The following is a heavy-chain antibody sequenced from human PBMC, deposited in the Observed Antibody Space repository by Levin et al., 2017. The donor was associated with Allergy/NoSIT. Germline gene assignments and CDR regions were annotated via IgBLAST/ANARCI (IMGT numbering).Heavy chain of an antibody. CDR1: GGSISSSSYY. V-gene: IGHV4-39*07. CDR2: IYYSGST. J-gene: IGHJ6*02. CDR3: ARTLGYCSGGSCSGWDYYYYYGMDG. Sequence: SQTLSLTCTVSGGSISSSSYYWGWIRQPPGKGLEWIGSIYYSGSTYYNPSLKSRVTISVDTSKNQFSLKLSSVTAADTAVYYCARTLGYCSGGSCSGWDYYYYYGMDGWGQGTTVTVSS. D-gene: IGHD2-15*01.